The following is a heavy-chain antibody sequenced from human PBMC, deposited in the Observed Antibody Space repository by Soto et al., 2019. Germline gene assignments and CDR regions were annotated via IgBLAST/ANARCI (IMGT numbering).Heavy chain of an antibody. D-gene: IGHD6-19*01. CDR2: IRRKANSYTT. J-gene: IGHJ6*02. CDR1: GLIFSDYH. Sequence: EVQLVESGGGLVQPGGSLRLSCAASGLIFSDYHMDWVRQAPGKGLEWVGRIRRKANSYTTDYAASVKGRLTISRDDSKNSLYLQMNSLKSEDTAVYYCAMLGGWSGGSSGMDVWGQGTTVTVSS. V-gene: IGHV3-72*01. CDR3: AMLGGWSGGSSGMDV.